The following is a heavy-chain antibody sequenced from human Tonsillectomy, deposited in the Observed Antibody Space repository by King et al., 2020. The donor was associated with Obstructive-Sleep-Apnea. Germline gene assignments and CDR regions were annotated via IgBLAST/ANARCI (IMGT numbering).Heavy chain of an antibody. CDR1: GGSISSHY. CDR3: ARLRSVAGTRTPSFDG. D-gene: IGHD6-19*01. Sequence: VQLQESGPGLVKPSETLSLTCAVSGGSISSHYWSWIRQPPGKGLEWIGYINYSGSTNYNPSLKSRVTISLDKSKNQFSLRLRSVTAADTAVYYCARLRSVAGTRTPSFDGWGQGPLVTVSS. V-gene: IGHV4-59*08. J-gene: IGHJ3*01. CDR2: INYSGST.